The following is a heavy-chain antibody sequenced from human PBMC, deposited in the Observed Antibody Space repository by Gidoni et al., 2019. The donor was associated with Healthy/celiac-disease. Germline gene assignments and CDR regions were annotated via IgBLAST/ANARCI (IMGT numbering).Heavy chain of an antibody. V-gene: IGHV3-7*01. CDR3: ARIGTYYYGSGSYSDY. CDR1: GFTFSVYW. CDR2: IKQDGSEK. D-gene: IGHD3-10*01. J-gene: IGHJ4*02. Sequence: EVQLVESGGGLVQPGGSLRLSCAASGFTFSVYWMSWVRQAPGKGLEWVANIKQDGSEKYYVDSVKGRFTISRDNAKNSLYLQMNSLRAEDTAVYYCARIGTYYYGSGSYSDYWGQGTLVTVSS.